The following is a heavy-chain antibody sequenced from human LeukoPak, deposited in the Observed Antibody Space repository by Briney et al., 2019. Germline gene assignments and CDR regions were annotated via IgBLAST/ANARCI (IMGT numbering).Heavy chain of an antibody. CDR1: GYTFTGYY. CDR2: INPNSGGT. CDR3: ARVFLSSGWTPNWFDP. Sequence: ASVKVSCKASGYTFTGYYMHWVRQAPGQGLEWMGWINPNSGGTNYAQKFQGRVTMTRDTSISTAYMELSRLRSDDTAVYYCARVFLSSGWTPNWFDPWGQGTLVTVSS. J-gene: IGHJ5*02. D-gene: IGHD6-19*01. V-gene: IGHV1-2*02.